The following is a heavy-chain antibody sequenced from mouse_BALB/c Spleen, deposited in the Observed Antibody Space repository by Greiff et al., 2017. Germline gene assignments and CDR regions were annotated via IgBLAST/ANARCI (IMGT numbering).Heavy chain of an antibody. V-gene: IGHV1-9*01. D-gene: IGHD4-1*01. Sequence: QVQLKQSGAELMKPGASMKISCKATGYTFSSYWIEWVKQRPGHGLEWIGEILPGSGSTNYNEKFKGKATFTADTSSNTAYMQLSSLTSEDSAVYYCARRGANWDLGKAMDYWGQGTSVTVSS. CDR1: GYTFSSYW. J-gene: IGHJ4*01. CDR2: ILPGSGST. CDR3: ARRGANWDLGKAMDY.